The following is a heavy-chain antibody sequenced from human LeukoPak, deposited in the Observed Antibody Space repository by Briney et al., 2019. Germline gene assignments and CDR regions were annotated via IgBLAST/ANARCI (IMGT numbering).Heavy chain of an antibody. V-gene: IGHV1-2*02. Sequence: GASVKVSCKASGYTFTGYYMHWVRQAPGQGLEWMGWINPNSGGTNYAQKFQGRVTITRDTSISTAYMELSRLRSDDTAVYYCARDKGDSYGSGSYPDYWGQGTLVTVSS. CDR2: INPNSGGT. CDR3: ARDKGDSYGSGSYPDY. CDR1: GYTFTGYY. D-gene: IGHD3-10*01. J-gene: IGHJ4*02.